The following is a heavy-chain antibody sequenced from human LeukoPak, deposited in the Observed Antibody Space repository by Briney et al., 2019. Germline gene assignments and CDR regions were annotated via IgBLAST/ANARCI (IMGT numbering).Heavy chain of an antibody. CDR1: GFTFSDHP. D-gene: IGHD6-13*01. V-gene: IGHV3-48*03. CDR2: IDGSGTTI. J-gene: IGHJ4*02. Sequence: GGSLRLSCAASGFTFSDHPMTWVRQAPGKGLQWVSYIDGSGTTIYYAESVKGRFTISGDNAKNSLYLQMNSLRAEDTALYYCAGDMTITGADDYWGQGTRVTVSS. CDR3: AGDMTITGADDY.